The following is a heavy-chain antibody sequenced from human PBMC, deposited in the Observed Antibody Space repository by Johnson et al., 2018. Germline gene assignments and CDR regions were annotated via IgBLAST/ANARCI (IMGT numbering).Heavy chain of an antibody. V-gene: IGHV3-9*01. D-gene: IGHD2-21*02. CDR2: ISWNSGSI. CDR1: GFIFDDYA. CDR3: AKDHCGGDCSSYYYYGMDV. Sequence: EVQLVESGGGLVQPGRSLRLSCAVSGFIFDDYAMHWVRQAPGKGLEWVSGISWNSGSIGYADSVKGRFTIPRDNAKNSLYLQMNSLGAEDPALYYCAKDHCGGDCSSYYYYGMDVWGQGTTVTVSS. J-gene: IGHJ6*02.